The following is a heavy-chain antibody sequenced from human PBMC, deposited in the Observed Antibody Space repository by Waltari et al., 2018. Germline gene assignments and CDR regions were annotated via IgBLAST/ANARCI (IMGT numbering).Heavy chain of an antibody. V-gene: IGHV3-23*01. CDR3: AKDPRSLLTGQEYDAFDI. Sequence: EVQLLESGGGLVQPGGSLRLSCAASGFTFSSHAMGWVRQAPGKGLEWVSAISGSGGSTYYADSVKGRFTISRDNSKNTLYLRAEDTAVYYCAKDPRSLLTGQEYDAFDIWGQGTMVTVSS. CDR2: ISGSGGST. J-gene: IGHJ3*02. CDR1: GFTFSSHA. D-gene: IGHD3-9*01.